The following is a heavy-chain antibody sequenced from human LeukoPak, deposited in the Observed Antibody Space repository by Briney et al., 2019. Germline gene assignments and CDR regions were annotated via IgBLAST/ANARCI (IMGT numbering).Heavy chain of an antibody. Sequence: SETLSLTCAVPGGSFSVHYWSWIRQPPGKGLEWIGEINQSGSTTYNPSLKSRVTLSVDTSKNQFSLTLSSVTAADTAVYYCATSYIGGFGKPDYWGQGTLVTVSS. CDR2: INQSGST. D-gene: IGHD3-16*01. CDR3: ATSYIGGFGKPDY. V-gene: IGHV4-34*01. J-gene: IGHJ4*02. CDR1: GGSFSVHY.